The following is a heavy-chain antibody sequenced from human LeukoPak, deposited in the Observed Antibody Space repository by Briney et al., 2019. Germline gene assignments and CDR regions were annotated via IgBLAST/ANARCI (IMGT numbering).Heavy chain of an antibody. CDR3: ARDKGSSWSGGFDY. Sequence: GGSLRLSCAASGFTFSSYSTNWVRQAPGKGLEWVSSISSSSSYIYYADSVKGRFTISRDNAKNSLYLQMNSLRAEDTAVYYCARDKGSSWSGGFDYWGQGTLVTVSS. J-gene: IGHJ4*02. D-gene: IGHD6-13*01. CDR1: GFTFSSYS. CDR2: ISSSSSYI. V-gene: IGHV3-21*01.